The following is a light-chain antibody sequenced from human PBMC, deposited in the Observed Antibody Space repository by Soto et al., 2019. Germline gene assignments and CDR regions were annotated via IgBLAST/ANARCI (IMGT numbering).Light chain of an antibody. Sequence: QSALTQPASVSGSPGQSITISCTGNSSGIGSYNFVSWYRQHPGEAPQLLIYEVSNRALGVSLHFSGSKSGNTASLTISGLQAEDEAFYYYSSYTVSSSYAIFGGGTQLTVL. J-gene: IGLJ2*01. CDR1: SSGIGSYNF. V-gene: IGLV2-14*03. CDR3: SSYTVSSSYAI. CDR2: EVS.